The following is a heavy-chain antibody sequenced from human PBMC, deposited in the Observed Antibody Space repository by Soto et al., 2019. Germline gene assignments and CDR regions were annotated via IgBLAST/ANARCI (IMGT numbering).Heavy chain of an antibody. Sequence: QVQLVQSGSEVKKPGASVRVTCKASGYTFRNYGISWVREAPGQGLEWMGWVSAYNRNSNYAQKFEDRAIMTADTATSTAYLELRGLRSADTAIYYCARDRQWAPLLYWGQGTLVTVSS. CDR3: ARDRQWAPLLY. D-gene: IGHD1-26*01. V-gene: IGHV1-18*01. CDR1: GYTFRNYG. CDR2: VSAYNRNS. J-gene: IGHJ4*02.